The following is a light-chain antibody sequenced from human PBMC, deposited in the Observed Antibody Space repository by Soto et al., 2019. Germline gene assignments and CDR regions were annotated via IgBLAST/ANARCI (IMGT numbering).Light chain of an antibody. Sequence: QSALTQPRSVSGSPGQSVSISCTGTSSDVGGYNYVSWYQQHPGKAPKLMIYDVSEWPSGVPYRFSGSKSGNTASLTISGLQAEDEADYYCCSYAGSYTGVFGTGTKLTVL. CDR1: SSDVGGYNY. CDR3: CSYAGSYTGV. J-gene: IGLJ1*01. CDR2: DVS. V-gene: IGLV2-11*01.